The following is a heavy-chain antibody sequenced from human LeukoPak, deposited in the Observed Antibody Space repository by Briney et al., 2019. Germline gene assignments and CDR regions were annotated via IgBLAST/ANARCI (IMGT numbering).Heavy chain of an antibody. CDR3: ARGHNSVWGSYRFLDAHYFDY. CDR1: GFTVSSNS. CDR2: IYSGGST. Sequence: GGSLRLSCTVSGFTVSSNSMSWVRQAPGKLLEWVSFIYSGGSTQYSDSVKGRFTISRDNAKNSLYLQMNSLRAEDTAVYYCARGHNSVWGSYRFLDAHYFDYWGQGTLVTVSS. D-gene: IGHD3-16*02. V-gene: IGHV3-53*01. J-gene: IGHJ4*02.